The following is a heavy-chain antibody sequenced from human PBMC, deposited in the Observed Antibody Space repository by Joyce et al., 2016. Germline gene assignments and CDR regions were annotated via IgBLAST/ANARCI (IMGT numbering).Heavy chain of an antibody. CDR1: CGSISSSTYY. D-gene: IGHD2-2*01. CDR2: IYYSGST. J-gene: IGHJ6*02. Sequence: QLQLQESGPGLVKPSETLSLTCIVSCGSISSSTYYWAWIRQPPGKGLEWIGNIYYSGSTYYNPSLKSRVTISVDTSKNQFSLKLSSVTAADTAIYYCARVVIVSAVDYYGMDVWGQGTTVTVSS. CDR3: ARVVIVSAVDYYGMDV. V-gene: IGHV4-39*01.